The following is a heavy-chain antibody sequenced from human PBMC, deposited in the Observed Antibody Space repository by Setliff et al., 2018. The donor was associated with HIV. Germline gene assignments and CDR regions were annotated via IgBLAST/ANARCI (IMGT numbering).Heavy chain of an antibody. CDR1: GYTLSDYC. D-gene: IGHD1-1*01. CDR2: MNPDSGAT. CDR3: ARSSGTTSGDL. Sequence: ASVKVSCKASGYTLSDYCMHWVRQAPGQGLEWMAWMNPDSGATNYAQKFQGRVTMTRDTSISTADMELSSLTSDDTAVYFCARSSGTTSGDLWGQGTMVTVSS. V-gene: IGHV1-2*02. J-gene: IGHJ3*01.